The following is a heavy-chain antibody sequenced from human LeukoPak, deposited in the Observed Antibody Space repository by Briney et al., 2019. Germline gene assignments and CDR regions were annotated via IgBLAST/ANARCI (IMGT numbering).Heavy chain of an antibody. CDR3: ARVDGSLDY. V-gene: IGHV1-8*03. D-gene: IGHD2-15*01. CDR2: INTKSGDT. CDR1: GYTFTRYD. J-gene: IGHJ4*02. Sequence: ASVKVSCKASGYTFTRYDINWVRQATGQGLEWMGWINTKSGDTGHAQKFRGRVTITRDTSISTVYMELSSLRSEDTAVYFCARVDGSLDYWGQGTLVTVSS.